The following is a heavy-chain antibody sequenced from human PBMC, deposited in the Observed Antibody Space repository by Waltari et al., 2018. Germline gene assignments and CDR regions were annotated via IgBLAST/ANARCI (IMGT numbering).Heavy chain of an antibody. D-gene: IGHD1-1*01. CDR1: GDTLTDFP. V-gene: IGHV1-24*01. CDR3: AALDTTRTTFYYYFYMDV. CDR2: VDPDDGET. J-gene: IGHJ6*03. Sequence: QVQLVQSGAAVKKPGASVKVSCRVSGDTLTDFPLHWVRQAPGKGLEWRGGVDPDDGETVSAPKFRGRLTLTQDTSTETAYLELRNLRSEDTAIYYCAALDTTRTTFYYYFYMDVWGTGTTVTVSS.